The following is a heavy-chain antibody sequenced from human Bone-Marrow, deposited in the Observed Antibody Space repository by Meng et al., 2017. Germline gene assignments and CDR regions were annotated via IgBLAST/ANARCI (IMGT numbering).Heavy chain of an antibody. CDR1: GYTFTSYG. D-gene: IGHD4-17*01. CDR3: ARDDDYGDYFPVWY. J-gene: IGHJ4*02. Sequence: QVQVVQSGAEVKKPGSAVKVSCKASGYTFTSYGIIWVRQAPGQGLEWMGWISAYTGDTKYAQNFQGRVTMTTDTSTDTAYMELRSLRSDDTAMYFCARDDDYGDYFPVWYWGQGTLVTVSS. V-gene: IGHV1-18*01. CDR2: ISAYTGDT.